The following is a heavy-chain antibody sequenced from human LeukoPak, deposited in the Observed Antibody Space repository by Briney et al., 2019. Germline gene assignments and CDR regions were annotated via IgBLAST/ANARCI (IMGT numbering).Heavy chain of an antibody. J-gene: IGHJ4*02. CDR1: GFTFSSYS. D-gene: IGHD2-2*01. CDR3: AKYLPSQLLKD. Sequence: PGGSLRLSCAASGFTFSSYSMNWVRQAPGKGLEWVSYISSSSSTIDYADSVKGRFTISRDNSKNTLYLQMNSLRAEDTAVYYCAKYLPSQLLKDWGQGTLVTVSS. CDR2: ISSSSSTI. V-gene: IGHV3-48*01.